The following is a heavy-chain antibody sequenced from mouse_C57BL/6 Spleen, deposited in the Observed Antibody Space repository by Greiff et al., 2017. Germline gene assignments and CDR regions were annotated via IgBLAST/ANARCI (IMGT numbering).Heavy chain of an antibody. CDR1: GFTFSSYG. CDR2: ISSGGSDT. V-gene: IGHV5-6*01. Sequence: EVQLVESGGDLVKPGGSLKLSCAASGFTFSSYGMSWVRQTPDQRLEWVATISSGGSDTYYTDSVKGRFTISRDNANNTLYMQMSSLKSEDTAMYYGERHDRCSSLTGSAMDYWGQGTSVTVSS. CDR3: ERHDRCSSLTGSAMDY. D-gene: IGHD4-1*01. J-gene: IGHJ4*01.